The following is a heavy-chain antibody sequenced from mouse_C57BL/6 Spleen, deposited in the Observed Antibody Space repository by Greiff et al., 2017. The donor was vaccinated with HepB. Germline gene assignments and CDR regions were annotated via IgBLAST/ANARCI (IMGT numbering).Heavy chain of an antibody. CDR1: GYTFTDYY. CDR2: INPNNGGT. J-gene: IGHJ2*01. V-gene: IGHV1-26*01. Sequence: EVQLQQSGPELVKPGASVKISCKASGYTFTDYYMNWVKQSHGKSLEWIGDINPNNGGTSYNQKFKGKATLTVDKSSSTAYMELRSLTSEDSAVYYCARGDYDENDYWGQGTTLTVSS. D-gene: IGHD2-4*01. CDR3: ARGDYDENDY.